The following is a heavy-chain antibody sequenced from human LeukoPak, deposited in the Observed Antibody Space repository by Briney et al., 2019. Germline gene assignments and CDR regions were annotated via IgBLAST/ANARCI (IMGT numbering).Heavy chain of an antibody. Sequence: GGSLRLSCAASGFTFSDYYMTWVRQAPGKGLEWVSVIYIGGSTSYADSVKGRFTIARDNSKNTVYLQMNSLRAEDTAVYYCARSSSAYYYEFDYWGQGTLVTVSS. V-gene: IGHV3-53*01. J-gene: IGHJ4*02. D-gene: IGHD3-22*01. CDR2: IYIGGST. CDR1: GFTFSDYY. CDR3: ARSSSAYYYEFDY.